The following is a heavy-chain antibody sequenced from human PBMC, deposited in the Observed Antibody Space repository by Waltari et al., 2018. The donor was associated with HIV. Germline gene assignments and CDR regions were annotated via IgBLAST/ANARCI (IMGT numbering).Heavy chain of an antibody. CDR3: ARDLLDMVRGEAPFDP. Sequence: QLQLQESGPGLVKPSETLSLTCTVSGGSISSSSYYWGWIRQPPGKGLEWIGSIYYSGSTYYNPSLKSRVTISVDTSKNQFSLKLSSVTAADTAVYYCARDLLDMVRGEAPFDPWGQGTLVTVSS. V-gene: IGHV4-39*07. CDR1: GGSISSSSYY. J-gene: IGHJ5*02. D-gene: IGHD3-10*01. CDR2: IYYSGST.